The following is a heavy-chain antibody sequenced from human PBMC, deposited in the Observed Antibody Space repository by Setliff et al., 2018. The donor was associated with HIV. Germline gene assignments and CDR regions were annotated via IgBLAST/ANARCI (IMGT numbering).Heavy chain of an antibody. D-gene: IGHD6-6*01. CDR1: GFTFTDAW. CDR2: IKNRPAGGTT. CDR3: SINSPLSS. V-gene: IGHV3-15*01. Sequence: GGSLRLSCAVSGFTGFTFTDAWMAWVRQAPGKGLEWVGRIKNRPAGGTTGYAAPVKGRFTISRDDSKSMAYLQMNSLKIEDTALYFCSINSPLSSWGQGTLVTVSS. J-gene: IGHJ4*02.